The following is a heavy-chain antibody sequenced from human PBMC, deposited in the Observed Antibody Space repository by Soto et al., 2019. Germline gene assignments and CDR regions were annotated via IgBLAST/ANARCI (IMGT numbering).Heavy chain of an antibody. J-gene: IGHJ4*02. Sequence: DSVKGSCGGSGGTFSSYAIDWGRQAPGQGVEWMGIISPDGGRKSYAKNYRGRVTRTRNTSRSKVNRELSSLRSEDTAVYYWATRDPGHYGGQGPLVTV. CDR2: ISPDGGRK. D-gene: IGHD3-16*01. CDR3: ATRDPGHY. CDR1: GGTFSSYA. V-gene: IGHV1-46*01.